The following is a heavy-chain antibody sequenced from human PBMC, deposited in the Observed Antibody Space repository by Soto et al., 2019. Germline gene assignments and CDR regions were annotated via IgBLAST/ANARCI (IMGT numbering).Heavy chain of an antibody. CDR1: GGSFSENY. D-gene: IGHD3-10*01. Sequence: QVHLEQWGAGLLKPSETLSLSCGVSGGSFSENYWTWFRQPPGKGLEWIGEISPSGTTKYVPSLKSRVTISTDTSKNQFSLKVTSVTAADTAVYFCATSFWFGTQPEIWGQGTRVTVSS. V-gene: IGHV4-34*01. CDR3: ATSFWFGTQPEI. J-gene: IGHJ1*01. CDR2: ISPSGTT.